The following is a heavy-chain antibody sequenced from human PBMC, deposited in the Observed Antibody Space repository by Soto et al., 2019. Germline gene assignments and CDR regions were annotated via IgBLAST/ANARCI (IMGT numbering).Heavy chain of an antibody. D-gene: IGHD1-1*01. V-gene: IGHV5-51*01. CDR3: ASRKRTSDAFDI. CDR2: IYIDDSDT. J-gene: IGHJ3*02. CDR1: GYGFTSYV. Sequence: PXDSLKLSCKASGYGFTSYVIGLVRQMPGKGLEWMGIIYIDDSDTRYSPSFQGQVTISGDKSIKTAYLHWSSLKASDTAMYYCASRKRTSDAFDIWGRGTMVTVSS.